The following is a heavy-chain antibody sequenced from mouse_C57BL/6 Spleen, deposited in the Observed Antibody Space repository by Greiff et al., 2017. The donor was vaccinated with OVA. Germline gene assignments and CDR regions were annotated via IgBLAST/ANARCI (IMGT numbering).Heavy chain of an antibody. V-gene: IGHV1-64*01. CDR2: IHPNSGST. J-gene: IGHJ2*01. Sequence: QVQLQQPGAELVKPGASVKLSCKASGYTFTSYWMHWVKQRPGQGLEWIGMIHPNSGSTNYNEKFKSKATLTVDKSSSTAYMQISSLTSEDSAVYDCARGDDGYIDYWGQGTTLTVSS. CDR3: ARGDDGYIDY. D-gene: IGHD2-3*01. CDR1: GYTFTSYW.